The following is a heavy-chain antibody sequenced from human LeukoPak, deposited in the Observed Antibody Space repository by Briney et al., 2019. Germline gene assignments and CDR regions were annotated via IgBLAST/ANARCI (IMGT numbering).Heavy chain of an antibody. J-gene: IGHJ4*02. CDR2: IPYDGTNK. D-gene: IGHD3-3*01. CDR3: AKENDFVY. CDR1: GFAFSNYD. V-gene: IGHV3-30*18. Sequence: GGSLRLSCAASGFAFSNYDMHWVRQAPGKGLEWVAVIPYDGTNKYYADSVKGRFTISRDNSKSTLYLQMNSLRAEDTAVYYCAKENDFVYWGQETLVTVSS.